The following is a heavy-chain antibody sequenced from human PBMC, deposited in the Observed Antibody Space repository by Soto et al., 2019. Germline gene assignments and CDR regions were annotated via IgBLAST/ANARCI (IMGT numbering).Heavy chain of an antibody. CDR1: GFTFSSYG. CDR3: AKAMIVVVITGGAAFDY. D-gene: IGHD3-22*01. CDR2: VSYDGSNK. V-gene: IGHV3-30*18. Sequence: TGGSLRLSCAASGFTFSSYGMHWVRQAPGKGLEWVAVVSYDGSNKYYADSVKGRFTISRDNSKNTLYLQMNSLRAEDTAVYYCAKAMIVVVITGGAAFDYWGQGTLVTVSS. J-gene: IGHJ4*02.